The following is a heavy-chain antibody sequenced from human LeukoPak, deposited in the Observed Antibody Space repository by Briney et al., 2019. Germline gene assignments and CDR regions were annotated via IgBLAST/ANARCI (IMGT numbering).Heavy chain of an antibody. D-gene: IGHD3-3*01. CDR1: GGSISSSSYY. V-gene: IGHV4-39*07. J-gene: IGHJ4*02. CDR2: INHSGST. CDR3: ARPRLRFLEWHYFDY. Sequence: SETLSLTCTVSGGSISSSSYYWSWIRQPPGKGLEWIGEINHSGSTNYNPSLKSRVTISVDTSKNQFSLKLSSVTAADTAVYYCARPRLRFLEWHYFDYWGQGTLVTVSS.